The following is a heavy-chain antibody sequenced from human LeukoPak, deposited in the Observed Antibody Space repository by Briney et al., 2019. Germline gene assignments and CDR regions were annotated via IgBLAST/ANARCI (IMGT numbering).Heavy chain of an antibody. J-gene: IGHJ4*02. Sequence: GGSLRLSCAASGFTFSSYAMSWVRQAPGKGLEWVSAISGSGGSTYYADSVKGRFTISRDNSKNTLYLQMNSLKTEDTAVYYCTTANDFDWLLAYDYWGQGTLVTVSS. CDR3: TTANDFDWLLAYDY. CDR2: ISGSGGST. V-gene: IGHV3-23*01. CDR1: GFTFSSYA. D-gene: IGHD3-9*01.